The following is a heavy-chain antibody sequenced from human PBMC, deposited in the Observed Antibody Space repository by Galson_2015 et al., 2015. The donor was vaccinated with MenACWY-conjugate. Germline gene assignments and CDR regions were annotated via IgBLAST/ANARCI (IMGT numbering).Heavy chain of an antibody. CDR1: GFTFSSYS. Sequence: SLRLSCAASGFTFSSYSMNWVRQAPGKGLEWVSSISSSSSYIYYADSVKGRFTISRDNAKNSLYLQMNSLRAEDTAVYYCARGVGTTPNYFDYWGQGTLVTVSS. J-gene: IGHJ4*02. CDR2: ISSSSSYI. D-gene: IGHD1-26*01. CDR3: ARGVGTTPNYFDY. V-gene: IGHV3-21*01.